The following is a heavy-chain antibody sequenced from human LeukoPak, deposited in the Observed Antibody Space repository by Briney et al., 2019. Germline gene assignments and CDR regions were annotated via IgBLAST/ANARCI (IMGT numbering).Heavy chain of an antibody. CDR2: IYYSGST. CDR1: GGSISSSSYY. V-gene: IGHV4-39*01. CDR3: ARHRMRYYYGSGAFDY. D-gene: IGHD3-10*01. J-gene: IGHJ4*02. Sequence: SETLSLTCTVSGGSISSSSYYWGWIRQPSGKGLEWIGSIYYSGSTNYNPSLKSRVTISVDTSKNQFSLKLSSVTAADTAVYYCARHRMRYYYGSGAFDYWGQGTLVTVSS.